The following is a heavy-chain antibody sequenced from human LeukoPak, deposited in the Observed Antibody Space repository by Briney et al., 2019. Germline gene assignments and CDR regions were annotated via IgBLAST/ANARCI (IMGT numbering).Heavy chain of an antibody. D-gene: IGHD1-26*01. CDR2: IYYTGST. CDR1: GASVSGSAYY. Sequence: PSETLSLTCSVSGASVSGSAYYWGWIRQPPGQGLEWIGNIYYTGSTYYNASLKSRVTVSIDTSKNQFSLKLNSVTAADTAVYYCAKSGGYGLIDYWGQGTLVTVSS. V-gene: IGHV4-39*01. J-gene: IGHJ4*02. CDR3: AKSGGYGLIDY.